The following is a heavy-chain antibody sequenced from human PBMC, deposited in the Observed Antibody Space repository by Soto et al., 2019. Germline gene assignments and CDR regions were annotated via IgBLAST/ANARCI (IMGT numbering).Heavy chain of an antibody. V-gene: IGHV5-51*01. CDR1: GYSFTTYW. CDR2: IYPGDSDT. Sequence: ESLKISCKASGYSFTTYWIGWVRQMPGKGLEWMGIIYPGDSDTRYSPSFQGQVTISADKSISTAYLQWSSLKASDSAMFYCARKDIAGNSVDFWGQGTLVSVS. J-gene: IGHJ4*02. CDR3: ARKDIAGNSVDF. D-gene: IGHD6-13*01.